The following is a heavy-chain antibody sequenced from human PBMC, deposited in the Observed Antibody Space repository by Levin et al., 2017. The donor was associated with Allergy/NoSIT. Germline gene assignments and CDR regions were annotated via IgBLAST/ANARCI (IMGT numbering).Heavy chain of an antibody. J-gene: IGHJ4*02. CDR1: GFILRTSD. Sequence: GESLKISCAASGFILRTSDMNWVRQAPGKGLEWISFITKPSRTISYADSVKGRFTVSSDNVKNLLYLDMNSLRAEDTAVYYCVTDESGDEDFDYWGQGTLVTVSS. CDR2: ITKPSRTI. D-gene: IGHD7-27*01. CDR3: VTDESGDEDFDY. V-gene: IGHV3-48*01.